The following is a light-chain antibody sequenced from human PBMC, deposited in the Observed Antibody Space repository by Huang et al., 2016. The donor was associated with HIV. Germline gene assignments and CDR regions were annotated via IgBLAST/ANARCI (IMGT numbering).Light chain of an antibody. CDR1: QHIDTY. J-gene: IGKJ3*01. CDR3: QHYYNYPLI. Sequence: IRMTQSPSSLSASTGDRVTITCRASQHIDTYLAWCQQRPGSAPKLLIYGASTLQTDVPSRFSGNGSGTDFTLNINCLQSEDVAIYYCQHYYNYPLIFGPGTRVD. V-gene: IGKV1-8*01. CDR2: GAS.